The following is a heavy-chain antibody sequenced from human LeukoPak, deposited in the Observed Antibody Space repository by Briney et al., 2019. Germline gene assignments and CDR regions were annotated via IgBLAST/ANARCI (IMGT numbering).Heavy chain of an antibody. Sequence: KPSETLSLTCTVSGGSLSSYFWSWIRQPPGKGLEWIGYIYYSGSTNYNPSLKSRVTISIDTSKNQFSLKLSSVTAADTAVYYCARGFFDWSNPGAFEFWGQGTMVTVSS. J-gene: IGHJ3*01. V-gene: IGHV4-59*01. CDR2: IYYSGST. CDR3: ARGFFDWSNPGAFEF. CDR1: GGSLSSYF. D-gene: IGHD3/OR15-3a*01.